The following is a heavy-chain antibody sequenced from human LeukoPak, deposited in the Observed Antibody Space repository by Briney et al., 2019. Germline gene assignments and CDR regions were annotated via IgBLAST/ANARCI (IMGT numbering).Heavy chain of an antibody. CDR1: GYTFTSYD. Sequence: GASVKVSCKASGYTFTSYDINWVRQATGQGLEWLGWMNPNSGNTGYAQKFRGRVTITRNTSISTAYMELNSLRAEDTAVYYCAKDLRYFDWLLWGQGTMVTVSS. J-gene: IGHJ3*01. V-gene: IGHV1-8*03. D-gene: IGHD3-9*01. CDR3: AKDLRYFDWLL. CDR2: MNPNSGNT.